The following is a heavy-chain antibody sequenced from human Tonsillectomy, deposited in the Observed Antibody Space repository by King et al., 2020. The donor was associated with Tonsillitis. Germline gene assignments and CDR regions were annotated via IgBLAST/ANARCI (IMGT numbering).Heavy chain of an antibody. Sequence: VQLVESGGGLVQPGRSLRLSCTASGFNLGDYAMSWVRQAPGKGLEGVGFIRSKAYGGTTENAASVKGRFNISRDDSKSIAFLQINSLKTEDTAVDYCTRDPLETVTASSYCYYMDVWGKGTTVTVSS. CDR2: IRSKAYGGTT. D-gene: IGHD2-21*02. V-gene: IGHV3-49*04. CDR3: TRDPLETVTASSYCYYMDV. CDR1: GFNLGDYA. J-gene: IGHJ6*03.